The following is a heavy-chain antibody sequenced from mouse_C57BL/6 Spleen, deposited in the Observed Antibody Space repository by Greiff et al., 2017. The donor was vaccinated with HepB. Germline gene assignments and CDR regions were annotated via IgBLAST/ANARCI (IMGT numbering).Heavy chain of an antibody. CDR3: ARRSTTGYFDY. CDR2: ISGGGGNT. V-gene: IGHV5-9*04. J-gene: IGHJ2*01. Sequence: DVQLQESGGGLVKPGGSLKLSCAASGFTFSSYTMSWVRQTPEKRLEWVATISGGGGNTYYPDSVKGRFTISRDNAKNTLYLQMSSLRSEDTALYYCARRSTTGYFDYWGQGTTLTVSS. CDR1: GFTFSSYT. D-gene: IGHD1-1*01.